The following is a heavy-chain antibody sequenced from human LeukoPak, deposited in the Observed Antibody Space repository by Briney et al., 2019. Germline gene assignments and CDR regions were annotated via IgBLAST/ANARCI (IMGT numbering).Heavy chain of an antibody. CDR3: AKVPYSDYGSGRPPFMDV. J-gene: IGHJ6*02. V-gene: IGHV3-23*01. CDR2: ISYSGDST. CDR1: GFTFSSYA. Sequence: GGSLRLSCAASGFTFSSYAMSWVRQAPGEGLEWVSTISYSGDSTYYADSVKGRFTISRDNSKNTLCLQTNSLRAEDTAVYFCAKVPYSDYGSGRPPFMDVWGQGTTVAVSS. D-gene: IGHD3-10*01.